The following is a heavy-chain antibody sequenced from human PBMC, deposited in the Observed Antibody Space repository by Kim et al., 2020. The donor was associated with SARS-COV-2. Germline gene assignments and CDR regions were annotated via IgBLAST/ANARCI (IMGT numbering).Heavy chain of an antibody. J-gene: IGHJ4*01. V-gene: IGHV3-48*02. CDR2: IRGRSDSI. D-gene: IGHD1-1*01. CDR3: VRDHNWALDY. Sequence: GGSLRLSCTVSGFTFSSYSMNWVRQGPGKGLERDSYIRGRSDSINYADSVKGRFTISTDNAWNSLFLQMSSLRDEDTAEYYCVRDHNWALDYRGHGSLVT. CDR1: GFTFSSYS.